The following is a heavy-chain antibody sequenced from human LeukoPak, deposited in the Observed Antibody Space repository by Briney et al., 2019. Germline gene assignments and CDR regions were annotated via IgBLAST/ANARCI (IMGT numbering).Heavy chain of an antibody. Sequence: SQTLSLTCTVSGASISTNYCGSTRQPPGKGLEWIGYISYSGSSNYNPSLKSRVSISVDTSKNQFSLKLNSVTAADTAVYYCARVSCPPGSSWYDFDYWGQGTLVIVSS. D-gene: IGHD3-10*01. J-gene: IGHJ4*02. CDR1: GASISTNY. CDR2: ISYSGSS. V-gene: IGHV4-59*01. CDR3: ARVSCPPGSSWYDFDY.